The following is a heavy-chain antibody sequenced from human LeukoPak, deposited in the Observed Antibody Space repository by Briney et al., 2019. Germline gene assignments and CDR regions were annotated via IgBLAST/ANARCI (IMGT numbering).Heavy chain of an antibody. J-gene: IGHJ5*02. CDR3: ATSSNAPGNH. CDR1: GFTFSSYA. D-gene: IGHD2-2*01. V-gene: IGHV3-30-3*01. CDR2: ISYVGSNK. Sequence: PGRSLRLSCAASGFTFSSYAMHWVRQAPGKGLEWVAVISYVGSNKYYADSVKGRFTISRDNAKNSLNLQMNSLRAEDTAVYYCATSSNAPGNHWGQGTLVTVSS.